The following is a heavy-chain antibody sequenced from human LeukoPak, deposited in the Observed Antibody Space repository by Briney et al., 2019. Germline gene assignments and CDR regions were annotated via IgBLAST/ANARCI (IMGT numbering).Heavy chain of an antibody. CDR2: IIPILGIA. D-gene: IGHD3-3*01. CDR3: AYSPYYDFWSGSFDY. J-gene: IGHJ4*02. Sequence: PVKVSCKASGGTFSSYAISWVRQAPGQGLEWMGRIIPILGIANYAQKFQGRVTITADKSTSTAYMELSSLRSEDTAVYYCAYSPYYDFWSGSFDYWGQGTLVTVSS. V-gene: IGHV1-69*04. CDR1: GGTFSSYA.